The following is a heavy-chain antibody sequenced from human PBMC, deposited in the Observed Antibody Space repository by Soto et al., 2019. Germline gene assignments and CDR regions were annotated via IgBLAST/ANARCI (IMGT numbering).Heavy chain of an antibody. CDR2: ISYDGSNK. CDR1: GFTFSSYG. D-gene: IGHD3-9*01. J-gene: IGHJ4*02. V-gene: IGHV3-30*18. CDR3: AKALRYFDWLPKY. Sequence: QVQLVESGAGVVQPGRSLRLSCAASGFTFSSYGMHWVRQAPGKGLEWVAVISYDGSNKYYADSVKGRLTISRDNYKNTLYLQMNSLRAEDTAVYYCAKALRYFDWLPKYWGQGTLVTVSS.